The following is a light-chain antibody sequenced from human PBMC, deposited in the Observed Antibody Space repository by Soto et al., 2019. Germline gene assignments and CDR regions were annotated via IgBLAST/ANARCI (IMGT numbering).Light chain of an antibody. CDR2: DAS. CDR3: QQYNNWPPLT. V-gene: IGKV3-15*01. J-gene: IGKJ1*01. Sequence: EIVMTQSPATLSVSPGERATLSCRASQSVSSNLAWYQQKPGQAPRLLIYDASTRATGIPARFSGSGSGTDFTLTISSLQSEDFAVYYCQQYNNWPPLTFGQGTKVEI. CDR1: QSVSSN.